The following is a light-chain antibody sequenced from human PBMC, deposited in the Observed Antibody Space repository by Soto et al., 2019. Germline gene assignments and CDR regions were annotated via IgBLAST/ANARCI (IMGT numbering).Light chain of an antibody. V-gene: IGKV3-15*01. Sequence: EIVLTQSPGTLSLSPGDRATLSCRASQSVSSNLAWYQQKPGQAPRLLIYGASTRATGIPARFSGSGSGTEFTLTISSLQSEDFAVYYCRQYNNWPRTFGQGTKVDI. CDR3: RQYNNWPRT. J-gene: IGKJ1*01. CDR2: GAS. CDR1: QSVSSN.